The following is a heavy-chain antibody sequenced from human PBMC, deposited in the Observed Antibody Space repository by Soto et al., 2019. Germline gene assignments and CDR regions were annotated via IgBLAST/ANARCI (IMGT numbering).Heavy chain of an antibody. V-gene: IGHV3-33*01. CDR1: GFTFCSYG. D-gene: IGHD3-10*01. J-gene: IGHJ5*02. CDR3: ARDGAADGSGSYTVDP. Sequence: QVQLVESGGGEVQPGRTLRLSCAASGFTFCSYGMHWVRQAPGKGLEWVAVIWYDGSNKYYADSVKGRFTISRDNSKNTLYLQINSLRAEDTAVYYCARDGAADGSGSYTVDPWGQGTLVTVSS. CDR2: IWYDGSNK.